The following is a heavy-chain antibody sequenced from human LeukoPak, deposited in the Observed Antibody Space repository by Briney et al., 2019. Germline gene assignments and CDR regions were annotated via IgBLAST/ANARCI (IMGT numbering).Heavy chain of an antibody. CDR2: IRYEGSNK. J-gene: IGHJ4*02. D-gene: IGHD3-16*02. CDR1: GFTFSSYG. Sequence: GGSLRLSCAASGFTFSSYGMDWDRQAPGKGLERVTVIRYEGSNKYYADCVKGRFTIYRDNSKNTLYLQMNSMRAEDTAVYYCAKDRVYDYVWGSYPIDFDYWGQGTLVTVSS. V-gene: IGHV3-30*02. CDR3: AKDRVYDYVWGSYPIDFDY.